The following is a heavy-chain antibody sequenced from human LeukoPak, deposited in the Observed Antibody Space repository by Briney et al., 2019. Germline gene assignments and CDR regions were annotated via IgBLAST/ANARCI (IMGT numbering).Heavy chain of an antibody. CDR3: AILPPSGYSARPDAFDI. CDR1: GFTFGDYA. Sequence: PGGSLRLSCAASGFTFGDYAMFWVRQPPGKGLDWVSGVSWNSGTIGYADSVKGRFTISRDNAKNSLYLQMNSLRAEDTALYYCAILPPSGYSARPDAFDIWGQGTMVTVSS. D-gene: IGHD3-22*01. V-gene: IGHV3-9*01. CDR2: VSWNSGTI. J-gene: IGHJ3*02.